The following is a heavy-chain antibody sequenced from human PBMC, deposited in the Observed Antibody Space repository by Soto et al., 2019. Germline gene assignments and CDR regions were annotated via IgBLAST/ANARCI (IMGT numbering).Heavy chain of an antibody. CDR1: GYTFSSYD. V-gene: IGHV1-8*01. CDR2: MNPNTGNT. J-gene: IGHJ6*02. Sequence: QVQLVQSGAEVKKPGASVKVSCKASGYTFSSYDINWVRQATGQGLEWMGWMNPNTGNTVYAQKFQGRVTLTRNTSISTAYVELSSRRSEDTDVYYCARERAYGMDVWGQGTTVTGSS. CDR3: ARERAYGMDV.